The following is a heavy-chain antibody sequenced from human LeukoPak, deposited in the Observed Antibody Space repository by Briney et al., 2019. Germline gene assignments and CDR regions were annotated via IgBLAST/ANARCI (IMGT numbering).Heavy chain of an antibody. CDR2: IYPNTGGT. CDR3: ARSHCSSTSCYADY. J-gene: IGHJ4*02. V-gene: IGHV1-2*07. D-gene: IGHD2-2*01. CDR1: GYIFTGYY. Sequence: ASVKVSCKASGYIFTGYYLHWVRQAPGQGLQWMGWIYPNTGGTKYEHNFQGRVTMTRDTSISTAYLQVSGLRSDDTAVYYCARSHCSSTSCYADYWGQGTLVTVSS.